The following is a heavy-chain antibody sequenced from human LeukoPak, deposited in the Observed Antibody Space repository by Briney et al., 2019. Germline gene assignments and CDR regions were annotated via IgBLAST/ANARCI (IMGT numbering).Heavy chain of an antibody. CDR3: AREGKLASPY. CDR1: GGSISSSSYY. J-gene: IGHJ4*02. D-gene: IGHD6-13*01. CDR2: IYYSGST. V-gene: IGHV4-39*02. Sequence: PSETLSLTCTVSGGSISSSSYYWGWIRQPPGKGLEWIGSIYYSGSTYYNPSLKSRVTISVDTSKNQFSLKLSSVTAADTAVYYCAREGKLASPYWGQGTLVTVSS.